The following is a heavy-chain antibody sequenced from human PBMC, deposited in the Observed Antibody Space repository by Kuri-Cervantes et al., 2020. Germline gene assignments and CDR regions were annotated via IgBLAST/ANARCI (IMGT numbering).Heavy chain of an antibody. V-gene: IGHV1-69*05. CDR2: IIPIFGTA. J-gene: IGHJ4*02. D-gene: IGHD3-22*01. Sequence: SVKVSCKASGYTFPSYGISWVRQAPGQGLEWMGGIIPIFGTANYAQKFQGRVTITTDESTGTAYMELSSLRSEDTAVYYCARVRYDSSGYYRYYFDYWGQGTLVTVSS. CDR1: GYTFPSYG. CDR3: ARVRYDSSGYYRYYFDY.